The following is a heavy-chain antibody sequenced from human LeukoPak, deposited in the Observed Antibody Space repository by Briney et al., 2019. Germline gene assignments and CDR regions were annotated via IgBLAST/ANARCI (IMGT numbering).Heavy chain of an antibody. J-gene: IGHJ6*03. V-gene: IGHV3-74*01. CDR2: ISSDGSNT. D-gene: IGHD7-27*01. CDR3: ARECDLPGAYYMDV. CDR1: GFTFSTYW. Sequence: GGSLRLSCAASGFTFSTYWMHWVRQVPGKGLVWVSRISSDGSNTIYADSVKGRFPISRDNANNSLSLQMNSLRGDDAAVYYCARECDLPGAYYMDVWGKGTTVTVSS.